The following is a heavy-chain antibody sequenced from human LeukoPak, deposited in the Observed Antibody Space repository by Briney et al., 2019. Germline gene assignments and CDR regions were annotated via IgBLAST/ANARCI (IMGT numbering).Heavy chain of an antibody. J-gene: IGHJ3*01. Sequence: ASVKVSCKASGYTLTDNHLYWVRQAPGQGLEWMGWIDPNSGVTNFAQNFQGRLTMTRDTSINTAYMELSRLTSDDTTAYYCARELGINAFDVWGQGTMVTVSS. CDR2: IDPNSGVT. CDR1: GYTLTDNH. D-gene: IGHD7-27*01. CDR3: ARELGINAFDV. V-gene: IGHV1-2*02.